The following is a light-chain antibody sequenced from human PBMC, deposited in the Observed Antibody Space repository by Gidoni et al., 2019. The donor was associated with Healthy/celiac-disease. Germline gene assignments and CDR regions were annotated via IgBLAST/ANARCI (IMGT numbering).Light chain of an antibody. CDR2: EVS. Sequence: QSALPQPAPVSGSPGQSITVSCTGTSSDVGGYNHVSWYQQPTGKAPNLMIYEVSNRPSGVSNRFSGSKSGNTASLTISGLQAEDGADYYCSSYTSSSTLGVFGTGTKVTVV. CDR3: SSYTSSSTLGV. J-gene: IGLJ1*01. CDR1: SSDVGGYNH. V-gene: IGLV2-14*01.